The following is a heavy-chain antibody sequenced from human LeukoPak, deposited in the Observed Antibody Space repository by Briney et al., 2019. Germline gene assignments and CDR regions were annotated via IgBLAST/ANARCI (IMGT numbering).Heavy chain of an antibody. CDR2: IKQDGSEK. D-gene: IGHD3-22*01. Sequence: GSLRLSCAASGFTFSSYWMSWVRQAPGKGLEWVANIKQDGSEKYYVDSVKGRFTISRDNAKNSLYLQMNSLRAEDTAVYYCARVIPYYDSSGYYYRIRAFDIWGQGTMVTVSS. CDR1: GFTFSSYW. CDR3: ARVIPYYDSSGYYYRIRAFDI. V-gene: IGHV3-7*01. J-gene: IGHJ3*02.